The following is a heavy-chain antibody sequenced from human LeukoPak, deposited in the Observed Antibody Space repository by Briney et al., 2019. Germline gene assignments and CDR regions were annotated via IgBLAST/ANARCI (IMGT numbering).Heavy chain of an antibody. CDR2: IYYSGST. Sequence: SETLSLTCTVSGGYISSSSYYWGWIRQPPGKGLEWIGSIYYSGSTYYNPSLKSRVTISVDTSKNQFSLNLSSVTAADTAVYYCASNNHRDGYSYGDYYFDYWGQGTLVTVSS. D-gene: IGHD5-18*01. V-gene: IGHV4-39*07. CDR1: GGYISSSSYY. CDR3: ASNNHRDGYSYGDYYFDY. J-gene: IGHJ4*02.